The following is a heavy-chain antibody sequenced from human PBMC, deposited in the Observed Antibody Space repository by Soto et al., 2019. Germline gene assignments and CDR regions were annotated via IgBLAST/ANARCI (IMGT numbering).Heavy chain of an antibody. CDR2: IYWRDDK. V-gene: IGHV2-5*01. CDR1: GFSLNTNGMG. Sequence: QITLKESGPTLMKPTQTLTLTCTFSGFSLNTNGMGVGWIRQPPGKALEWLALIYWRDDKRYSPSLKSRLTIPKDTSENQVVLTMTDVDPVDTATYYCAHFRGRTGSLNDRPFDFWGQGTLVTVSS. CDR3: AHFRGRTGSLNDRPFDF. D-gene: IGHD1-1*01. J-gene: IGHJ4*02.